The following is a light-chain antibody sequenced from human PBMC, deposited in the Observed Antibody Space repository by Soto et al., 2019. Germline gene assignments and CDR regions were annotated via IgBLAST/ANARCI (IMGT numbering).Light chain of an antibody. CDR1: QSVSNY. V-gene: IGKV3-11*01. CDR2: DAS. Sequence: EIVLTQSPATLSLSPGDRATLSCRASQSVSNYVDWYQQKRGQAPRLLIYDASNRATGIPVRISGSGSGTDFTLTISSLEPEDFAVYYCQQRRNWPITFGQGTRLEIK. CDR3: QQRRNWPIT. J-gene: IGKJ5*01.